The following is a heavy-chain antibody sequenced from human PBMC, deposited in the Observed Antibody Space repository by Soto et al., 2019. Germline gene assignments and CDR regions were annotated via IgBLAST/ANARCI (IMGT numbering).Heavy chain of an antibody. CDR2: LYGSGRGI. J-gene: IGHJ4*02. Sequence: EVQLLEFGGGLVQPGGSLRLSCAASGFTFSTYAMSWVRQAPGKGLEWVSGLYGSGRGISYADSVKGRCTISRDNSNDILYLEMRSLRVEDTAVYYCAKDRQPDGLWPFDHWGQGTLVIVSS. V-gene: IGHV3-23*01. CDR1: GFTFSTYA. CDR3: AKDRQPDGLWPFDH. D-gene: IGHD2-8*01.